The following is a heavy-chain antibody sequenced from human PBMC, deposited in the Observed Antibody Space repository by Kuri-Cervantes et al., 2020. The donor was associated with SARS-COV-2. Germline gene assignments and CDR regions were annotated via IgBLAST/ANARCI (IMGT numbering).Heavy chain of an antibody. CDR3: AKGISWFGELNIGVPYYYGMDV. Sequence: GGSLRLSCAASGFTFISYAMSWVRQAPGKGLEWVSAISGSGGSTYYADSVKGRFTISRDNSKNTLYRQMNSLRAEDTAVYYCAKGISWFGELNIGVPYYYGMDVWGQGTTVTDSS. CDR2: ISGSGGST. J-gene: IGHJ6*02. CDR1: GFTFISYA. V-gene: IGHV3-23*01. D-gene: IGHD3-10*01.